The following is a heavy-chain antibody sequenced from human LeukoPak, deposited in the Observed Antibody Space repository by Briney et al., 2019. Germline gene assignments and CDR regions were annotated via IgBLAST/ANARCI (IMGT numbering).Heavy chain of an antibody. CDR1: GGTFSSYA. CDR3: ATCITMIGRNWFDP. D-gene: IGHD3-22*01. CDR2: IIPSFGTA. Sequence: ASVKVSCKASGGTFSSYAISWVRQAPGQGLEWMGGIIPSFGTANYAQKFQGRVTITADESTSTAYMELSSLRSEDTAVYYCATCITMIGRNWFDPWGQGTLVTVSS. V-gene: IGHV1-69*13. J-gene: IGHJ5*02.